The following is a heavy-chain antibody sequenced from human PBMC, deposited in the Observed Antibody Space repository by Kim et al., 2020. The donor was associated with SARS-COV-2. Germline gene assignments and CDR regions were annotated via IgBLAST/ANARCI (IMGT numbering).Heavy chain of an antibody. CDR1: RFTFSDYY. V-gene: IGHV3-11*05. J-gene: IGHJ4*01. Sequence: GGSLRLSCAASRFTFSDYYMSWIRQAPGKGLEWVSYISGVNDYTRYADSVKGRFTISRDTAKNSLYLQMDSLRAEDTALSYCARVTYGSASTFYFDFWG. CDR3: ARVTYGSASTFYFDF. CDR2: ISGVNDYT. D-gene: IGHD3-10*01.